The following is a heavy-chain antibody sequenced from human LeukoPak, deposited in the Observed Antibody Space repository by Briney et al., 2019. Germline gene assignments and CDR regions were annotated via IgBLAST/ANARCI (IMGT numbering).Heavy chain of an antibody. J-gene: IGHJ6*02. CDR2: ISYDGSNK. D-gene: IGHD3-9*01. V-gene: IGHV3-30*04. CDR1: GFTFSSYA. CDR3: ARAPDWLSDYYGMDV. Sequence: GGSLRLSCAASGFTFSSYAMHWVRQAPGKGLEWVAVISYDGSNKYYADSVKGRFTISRDNSKNTLYLQMNSLRAEDTAVYYCARAPDWLSDYYGMDVWGQGTTVTVSS.